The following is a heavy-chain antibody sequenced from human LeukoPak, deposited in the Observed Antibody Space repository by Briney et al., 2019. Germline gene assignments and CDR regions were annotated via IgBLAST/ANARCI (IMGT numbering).Heavy chain of an antibody. D-gene: IGHD6-13*01. V-gene: IGHV3-9*03. CDR1: GFTYDDYL. CDR3: AKDKGSSWYRDAFDI. Sequence: GRSLRLSCAASGFTYDDYLMHWVRQAPGKGLEWVSRIYWNGGSIGSADSVKGRFTISRDNAKNSRFLQMNSLRAEDMALYYCAKDKGSSWYRDAFDIWGQGTMVTVSS. CDR2: IYWNGGSI. J-gene: IGHJ3*02.